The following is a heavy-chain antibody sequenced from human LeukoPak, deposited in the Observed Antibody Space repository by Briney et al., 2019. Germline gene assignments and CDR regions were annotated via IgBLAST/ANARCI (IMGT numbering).Heavy chain of an antibody. Sequence: PSETLSLTCTVSGGSISSGGYYWSWIRQHPGKGLEWIGYIYYSGSTYYNPSLKSRVTISVDTSKNQFSLKLSSVTAADTAVYYCARSAALAYCGGDCYFLSYWGQGTLVTVSS. J-gene: IGHJ4*02. CDR1: GGSISSGGYY. D-gene: IGHD2-21*02. V-gene: IGHV4-31*03. CDR3: ARSAALAYCGGDCYFLSY. CDR2: IYYSGST.